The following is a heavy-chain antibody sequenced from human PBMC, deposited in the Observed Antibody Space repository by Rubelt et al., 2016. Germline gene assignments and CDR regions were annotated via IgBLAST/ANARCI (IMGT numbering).Heavy chain of an antibody. J-gene: IGHJ6*04. CDR2: VYYNGDT. CDR3: ARVREYCNSISGLDMDV. V-gene: IGHV4-59*01. D-gene: IGHD2/OR15-2a*01. Sequence: QVQLQESGPGLVKPSETLTLTCTVSGAPIINFYWAWIRQSPGKGLEWIGHVYYNGDTIYNPSLKSRVTISLGTSQRHYSLRLKSGTAVDTAVYYCARVREYCNSISGLDMDVWGKGTSVTVSS. CDR1: GAPIINFY.